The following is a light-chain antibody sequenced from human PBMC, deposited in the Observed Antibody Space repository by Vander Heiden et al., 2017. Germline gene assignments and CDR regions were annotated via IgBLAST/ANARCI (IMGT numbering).Light chain of an antibody. Sequence: DIQMTQSPSSLSASVGDRVTITCRASQSISSYLNWYQQKPGKAPKLLIYAASNLQSGVPSRFSGSGSGADFTLTISSLQPEDFATYYCQQTYNTPPFTFGPGTKVDIK. CDR3: QQTYNTPPFT. V-gene: IGKV1-39*01. J-gene: IGKJ3*01. CDR2: AAS. CDR1: QSISSY.